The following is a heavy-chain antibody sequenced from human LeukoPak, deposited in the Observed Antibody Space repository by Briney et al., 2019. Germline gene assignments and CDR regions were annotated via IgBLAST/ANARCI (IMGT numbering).Heavy chain of an antibody. CDR3: ARGSNLFQLDY. Sequence: PGGSLRLSCAASGFTVSGNYMSWVRQAPGKGLEWVSVIYSGGGTYYADSVKGRFTISRDNSKNTLYLQMNSLRAEDTAVYYCARGSNLFQLDYWGQGTLVTVSS. CDR1: GFTVSGNY. CDR2: IYSGGGT. D-gene: IGHD5-24*01. J-gene: IGHJ4*02. V-gene: IGHV3-53*01.